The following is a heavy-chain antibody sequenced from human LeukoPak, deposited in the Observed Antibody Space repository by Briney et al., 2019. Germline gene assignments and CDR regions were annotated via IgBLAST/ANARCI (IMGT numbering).Heavy chain of an antibody. Sequence: ASVKVSCKASGYTFTSYYMHWVRQAPGQGLEWMGIINPSGGSTSYAQKFQGRVTMTRDMSTSTVYMELSSLRSEDTAVYYCAGRVAVATMDDYYYYYYMDVWGKGTTVTVSS. D-gene: IGHD5-12*01. J-gene: IGHJ6*03. CDR2: INPSGGST. CDR3: AGRVAVATMDDYYYYYYMDV. CDR1: GYTFTSYY. V-gene: IGHV1-46*01.